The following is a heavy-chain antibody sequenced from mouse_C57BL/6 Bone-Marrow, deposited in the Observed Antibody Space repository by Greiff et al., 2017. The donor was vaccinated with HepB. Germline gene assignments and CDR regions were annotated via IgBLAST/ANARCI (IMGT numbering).Heavy chain of an antibody. Sequence: EVQGVESGGGLVQPKGSLKLSCAASGFSFNTYAMNWVRQAPGKGLEWVARIRSRSNNYATYYADSVKDRFTISRDDSESMLYLQMNNLKTEDTAMYYCVRERERVGLRRGYYFDYWGQGTTLTVSS. J-gene: IGHJ2*01. V-gene: IGHV10-1*01. CDR1: GFSFNTYA. CDR3: VRERERVGLRRGYYFDY. CDR2: IRSRSNNYAT. D-gene: IGHD2-2*01.